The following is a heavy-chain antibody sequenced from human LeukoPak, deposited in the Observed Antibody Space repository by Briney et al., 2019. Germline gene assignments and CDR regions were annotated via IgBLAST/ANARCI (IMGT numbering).Heavy chain of an antibody. Sequence: PGGSLRLSCSASGFTFSSYSMNWVRQAPGKGLEWVSYISSSSSTKYYADSVKGRFTISRDNSKNTLYLQMNSLRAEDTAVYYCAKVGYYGSGSYYSPYYYYYMDVWGKGTTVTISS. CDR3: AKVGYYGSGSYYSPYYYYYMDV. J-gene: IGHJ6*03. D-gene: IGHD3-10*01. CDR2: ISSSSSTK. CDR1: GFTFSSYS. V-gene: IGHV3-48*01.